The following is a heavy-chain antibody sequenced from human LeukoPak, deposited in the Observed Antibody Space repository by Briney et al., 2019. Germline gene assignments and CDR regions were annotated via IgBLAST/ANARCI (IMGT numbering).Heavy chain of an antibody. CDR2: IWYDGSNK. J-gene: IGHJ4*02. CDR1: GFTFSSYG. CDR3: AKDAHGGKGGNFDY. Sequence: GRSLRLSCAASGFTFSSYGMHWVRQAPGKGLEWVAVIWYDGSNKYYADSVKGRFTISRDNSKTTLYLQMNSLRAEDTAVYYCAKDAHGGKGGNFDYWGQGTLVTVSS. D-gene: IGHD4-23*01. V-gene: IGHV3-33*06.